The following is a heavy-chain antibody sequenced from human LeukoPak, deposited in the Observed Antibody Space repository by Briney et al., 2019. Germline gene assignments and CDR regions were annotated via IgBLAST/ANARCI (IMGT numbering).Heavy chain of an antibody. D-gene: IGHD1-26*01. V-gene: IGHV3-33*01. CDR2: IWYDGSNK. Sequence: GRSLRLSCAASGFTFSSYGMHWVRQAPGKGLEWVAVIWYDGSNKYYADSVKGRFTISRDNSKNTLYLQMNSLRAEDTAVYYCARDPYSGSYYPDYWGQGTLVTVSS. CDR3: ARDPYSGSYYPDY. J-gene: IGHJ4*02. CDR1: GFTFSSYG.